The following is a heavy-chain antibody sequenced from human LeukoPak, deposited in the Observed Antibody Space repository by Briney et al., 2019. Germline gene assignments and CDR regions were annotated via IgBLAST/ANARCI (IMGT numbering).Heavy chain of an antibody. D-gene: IGHD6-13*01. J-gene: IGHJ6*03. CDR2: INPNSGGT. CDR1: GYTFTGYY. V-gene: IGHV1-2*02. CDR3: ARGSVDSSSWSPRGHYYYYMDV. Sequence: VASVKVSCKASGYTFTGYYMHWVRQAPGQGLEWMGWINPNSGGTNYAQKFQGRVTMTRDTSISTAYMELSRLRSEDTAVYYCARGSVDSSSWSPRGHYYYYMDVWGKGTTVTVSS.